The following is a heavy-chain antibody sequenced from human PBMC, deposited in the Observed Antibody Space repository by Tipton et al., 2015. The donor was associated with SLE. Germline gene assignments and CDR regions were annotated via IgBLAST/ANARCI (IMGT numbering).Heavy chain of an antibody. Sequence: TLSLTCTVSGAPISSSYWSWLRQPPGKGLEWIGLIYYRGSANYNPSPKSRVTISMDTSKNQFSLKVRSVTAADTAVYYCAQLEGDGYDHYYFHYWGQGTLVTVSS. CDR1: GAPISSSY. J-gene: IGHJ4*02. V-gene: IGHV4-59*01. CDR2: IYYRGSA. CDR3: AQLEGDGYDHYYFHY. D-gene: IGHD5-24*01.